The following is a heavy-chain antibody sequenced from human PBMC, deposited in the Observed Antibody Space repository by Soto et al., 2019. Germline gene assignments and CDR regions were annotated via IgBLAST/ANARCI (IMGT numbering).Heavy chain of an antibody. J-gene: IGHJ4*02. D-gene: IGHD1-7*01. Sequence: QVHLVQSGAEEKNPGASVKVSCKASGYSFSTHAMHWVRQAPGQGLEWVGWINSVNDDTRYSQKFQGRVTITSDTSATTAYMELTSLTSEDTAIYSCARNILGGTTDYWGQGTLVTVSS. CDR3: ARNILGGTTDY. V-gene: IGHV1-3*05. CDR1: GYSFSTHA. CDR2: INSVNDDT.